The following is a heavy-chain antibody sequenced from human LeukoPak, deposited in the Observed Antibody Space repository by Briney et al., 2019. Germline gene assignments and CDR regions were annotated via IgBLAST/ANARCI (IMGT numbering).Heavy chain of an antibody. CDR1: GFTFSSYA. CDR2: VSSDGTNK. V-gene: IGHV3-30-3*01. D-gene: IGHD3-22*01. CDR3: ARVIAYYDSSGYGGDY. J-gene: IGHJ4*02. Sequence: GGSLRLSCAASGFTFSSYAMHWVSQAPGKGLEWVALVSSDGTNKYYTDSVKGRFTISRDNSKNTLYLQMNSLRAEDTAVYYCARVIAYYDSSGYGGDYWGQGTLVTVSS.